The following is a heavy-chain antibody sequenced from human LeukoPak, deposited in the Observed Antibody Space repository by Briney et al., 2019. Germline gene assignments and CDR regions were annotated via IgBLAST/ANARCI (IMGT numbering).Heavy chain of an antibody. D-gene: IGHD3-10*01. Sequence: SETLCLTCTVPGASIRSHYWNWIRQPPGKGLEWIGYIFFSGHTNYNPSLKSRVTISVGTYKNEFSLKLTSVTATDTAVYYCASFGERGWFDPWGQGTLVSVSS. V-gene: IGHV4-4*08. J-gene: IGHJ5*02. CDR1: GASIRSHY. CDR3: ASFGERGWFDP. CDR2: IFFSGHT.